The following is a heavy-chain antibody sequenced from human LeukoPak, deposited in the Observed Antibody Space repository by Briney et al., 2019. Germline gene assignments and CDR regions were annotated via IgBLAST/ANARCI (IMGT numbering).Heavy chain of an antibody. CDR3: ARSPRAAAGWYFDY. D-gene: IGHD6-13*01. Sequence: PSETLSLTCTVSGGSISSYCWSWIRQPPGKGLEWIGYIYYSGSTNYNPSLKSRVTISVDTSKNQFSLKLSSVTAADTAVYYCARSPRAAAGWYFDYWGQGTLVTVSS. CDR2: IYYSGST. CDR1: GGSISSYC. V-gene: IGHV4-59*01. J-gene: IGHJ4*02.